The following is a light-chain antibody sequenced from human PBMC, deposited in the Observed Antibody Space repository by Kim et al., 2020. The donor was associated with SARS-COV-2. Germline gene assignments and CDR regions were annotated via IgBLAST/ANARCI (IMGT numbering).Light chain of an antibody. CDR2: EVS. Sequence: TISCTGTDSDFGSYARGSWYRQPPGTAPKLMIYEVSHRPSGVPDRFSGSKSGNTASLTISGLQAEDETDYYCSSYTSSSTVVFGGGTQLTVL. V-gene: IGLV2-18*02. J-gene: IGLJ2*01. CDR1: DSDFGSYAR. CDR3: SSYTSSSTVV.